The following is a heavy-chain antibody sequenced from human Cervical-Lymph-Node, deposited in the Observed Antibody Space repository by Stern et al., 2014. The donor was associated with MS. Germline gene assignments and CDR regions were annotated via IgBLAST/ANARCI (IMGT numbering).Heavy chain of an antibody. CDR3: VRTWRENTFDS. V-gene: IGHV3-48*02. CDR2: VGITGTTI. CDR1: GFNLRDYS. Sequence: EVQLVESGGDLGQPGGSLRLSCAASGFNLRDYSMSWVRQAPGKGLEWLSCVGITGTTIYCADSVKGRFTISRDMASNSVYLQMNSLRDEDTAVYFCVRTWRENTFDSWGQGILVTVSS. D-gene: IGHD5-24*01. J-gene: IGHJ4*02.